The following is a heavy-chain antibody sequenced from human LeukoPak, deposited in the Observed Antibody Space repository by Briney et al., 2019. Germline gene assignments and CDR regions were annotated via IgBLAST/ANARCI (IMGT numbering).Heavy chain of an antibody. V-gene: IGHV3-21*01. CDR2: ISSSSTYI. Sequence: GGSLRLSCAASGFTFSSYSMNWVRQAPGQGLEWLSSISSSSTYIYYADSVKGRFTISRDNAKNSLYLQIHSLRAEDTAVYFCATDYGYYFDYWSQGTLVAVSS. CDR3: ATDYGYYFDY. D-gene: IGHD4-17*01. J-gene: IGHJ4*02. CDR1: GFTFSSYS.